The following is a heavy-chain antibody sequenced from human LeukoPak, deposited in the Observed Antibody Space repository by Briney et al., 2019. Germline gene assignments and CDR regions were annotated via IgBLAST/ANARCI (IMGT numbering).Heavy chain of an antibody. J-gene: IGHJ4*01. CDR2: ISHSGST. CDR1: GGSFSDYY. Sequence: PSETLSLTCAVYGGSFSDYYWTWLRQPPGKGLEWIGEISHSGSTNYNPSLKSRVTISVDTSKNQFSLKVTSVTAADTAVYYCARGIYNSSWYGFDYWGHGTLVTVSS. D-gene: IGHD6-13*01. V-gene: IGHV4-34*01. CDR3: ARGIYNSSWYGFDY.